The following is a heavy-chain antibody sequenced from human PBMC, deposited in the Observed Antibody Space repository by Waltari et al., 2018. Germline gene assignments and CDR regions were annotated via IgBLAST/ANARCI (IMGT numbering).Heavy chain of an antibody. CDR1: GFTVSSHY. CDR2: IYSGGST. J-gene: IGHJ6*02. D-gene: IGHD6-13*01. Sequence: EVQLVESGGGLVQPGGSLSLSCAASGFTVSSHYMSWVRQAPGKGLEWVSVIYSGGSTYYADSVKGRFTISRDNSKNTLYLQMNSLRAEDTAVYYCARNTYSSSWYMNYYYYGMDVWGQGTTVTVSS. V-gene: IGHV3-66*02. CDR3: ARNTYSSSWYMNYYYYGMDV.